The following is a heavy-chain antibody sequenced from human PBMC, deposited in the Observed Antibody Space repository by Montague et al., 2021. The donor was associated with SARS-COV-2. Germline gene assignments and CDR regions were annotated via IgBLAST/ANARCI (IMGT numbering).Heavy chain of an antibody. V-gene: IGHV2-70*01. CDR2: IDWDDDK. CDR1: GFSLSTSGMC. Sequence: PALVKPTQTLTLTCTFSGFSLSTSGMCVSWIRQPPGKALEWLALIDWDDDKYYSTSLKTRLTISKDTSENQVVLTMTNMDPVDTATYYCARIRYDILTGYYYGMDVWGQGTTVTVSS. D-gene: IGHD3-9*01. J-gene: IGHJ6*02. CDR3: ARIRYDILTGYYYGMDV.